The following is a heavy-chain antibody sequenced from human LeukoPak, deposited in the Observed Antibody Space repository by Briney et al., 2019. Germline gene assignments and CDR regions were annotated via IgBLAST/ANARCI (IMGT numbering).Heavy chain of an antibody. J-gene: IGHJ5*02. D-gene: IGHD2-15*01. CDR1: GGSISSGGYY. CDR3: AMGGYCSGGSCYPNWFDP. Sequence: SETLSLTCTVSGGSISSGGYYWSWIRQHPGKGLEWIGYIYYSGSTYYNPSLKSRVTISVDTSKNQFSLKLSSVTAADTAVYYCAMGGYCSGGSCYPNWFDPWGQGTLVTVSS. CDR2: IYYSGST. V-gene: IGHV4-30-4*08.